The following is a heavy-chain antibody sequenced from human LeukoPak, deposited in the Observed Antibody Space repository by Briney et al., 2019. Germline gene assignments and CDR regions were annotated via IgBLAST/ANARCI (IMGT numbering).Heavy chain of an antibody. CDR2: INHSGGT. CDR3: ARHRGYCSGGSCYYYFDY. D-gene: IGHD2-15*01. Sequence: SETLSLTCAVYGGSFSGYYWSWIRQPPGKGLEWIGEINHSGGTNYNPSLKSRFTISVDTSKNQFSLKLSSVTAADTAVYYCARHRGYCSGGSCYYYFDYWGQGTLVTVSS. CDR1: GGSFSGYY. V-gene: IGHV4-34*01. J-gene: IGHJ4*02.